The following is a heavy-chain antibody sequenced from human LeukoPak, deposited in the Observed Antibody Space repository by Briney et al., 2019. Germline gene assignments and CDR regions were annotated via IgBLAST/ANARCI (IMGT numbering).Heavy chain of an antibody. D-gene: IGHD4-23*01. CDR1: GGSISSSSYY. Sequence: PSETLSLTCTVSGGSISSSSYYWGWIRQPPGKGLEWIGSIYNSGSTNYNHSLKSRVTISEDMSNNQFSLKLSSVTAADTAVYYCARALRLWGGNSGIAFDIWGQGTMVTVSS. V-gene: IGHV4-39*07. CDR3: ARALRLWGGNSGIAFDI. CDR2: IYNSGST. J-gene: IGHJ3*02.